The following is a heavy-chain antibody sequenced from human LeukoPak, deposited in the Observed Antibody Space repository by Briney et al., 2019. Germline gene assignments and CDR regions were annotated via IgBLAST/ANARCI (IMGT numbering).Heavy chain of an antibody. Sequence: QPGGSLRLSCAASGFTFSSYEMNWVRQAPGKGLEWVSYISSSGSTIYYADSVKGRFTISRDNAKNSLYLQMNSLRAEDTAVYYCARMYNWNVGYWGQGTLVTVSS. CDR1: GFTFSSYE. CDR3: ARMYNWNVGY. J-gene: IGHJ4*02. D-gene: IGHD1-1*01. V-gene: IGHV3-48*03. CDR2: ISSSGSTI.